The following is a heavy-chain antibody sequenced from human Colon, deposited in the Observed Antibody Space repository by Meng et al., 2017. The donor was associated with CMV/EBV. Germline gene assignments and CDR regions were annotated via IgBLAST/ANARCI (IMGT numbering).Heavy chain of an antibody. Sequence: SETLSLTCAVYGGSFSGYYWSWIRQPPGKGLEWIGEINHSGSTNYNPSLKSRVTISVDTSKNQFSLKLSSVTAADTAVYYCAIARYSSAGAYYYYGMDVWGQGTTVTVSS. CDR1: GGSFSGYY. CDR2: INHSGST. CDR3: AIARYSSAGAYYYYGMDV. D-gene: IGHD6-19*01. V-gene: IGHV4-34*01. J-gene: IGHJ6*02.